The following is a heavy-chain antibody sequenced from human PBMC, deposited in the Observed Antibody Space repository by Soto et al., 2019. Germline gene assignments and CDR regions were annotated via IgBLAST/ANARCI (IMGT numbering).Heavy chain of an antibody. D-gene: IGHD5-12*01. J-gene: IGHJ5*02. CDR2: ISAYNGNT. V-gene: IGHV1-18*01. Sequence: GASVKVSCKASGYTFTSYGISWVRQAPGQGLEWMGWISAYNGNTNYAQKLQGRVTMTTDTSTSTAYMELRSLRSDDTAVYYCARDSGGDDLNWFDLWGQGTLVTVSS. CDR3: ARDSGGDDLNWFDL. CDR1: GYTFTSYG.